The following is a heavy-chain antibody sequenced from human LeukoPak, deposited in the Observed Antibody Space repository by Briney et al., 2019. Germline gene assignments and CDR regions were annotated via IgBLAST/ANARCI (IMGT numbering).Heavy chain of an antibody. D-gene: IGHD3-3*01. CDR1: GYTFTSYD. Sequence: ASVKVSCKASGYTFTSYDINWVRQATGQGLEWMGWMNSNSGNTGYAQKFQGRVTMTRNTSISIAYMELSSLRSEDTAVYYCARGLRAIFGVVILYNWFDPWGQGTLVTVSS. J-gene: IGHJ5*02. V-gene: IGHV1-8*01. CDR2: MNSNSGNT. CDR3: ARGLRAIFGVVILYNWFDP.